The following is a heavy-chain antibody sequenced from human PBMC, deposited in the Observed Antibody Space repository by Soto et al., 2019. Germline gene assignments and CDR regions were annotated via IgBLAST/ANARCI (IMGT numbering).Heavy chain of an antibody. J-gene: IGHJ3*02. D-gene: IGHD1-20*01. V-gene: IGHV3-23*01. Sequence: GGSLRLSCAASGFTFSSYAMSWVRQAPGKGLEWVSAISGSGGSTYYADSVKGRFTISRDNSKNTLYLQMNSLRAEDTAVYYCAKDHTWYNWNNDAFDIWGQGTMVTVSS. CDR1: GFTFSSYA. CDR2: ISGSGGST. CDR3: AKDHTWYNWNNDAFDI.